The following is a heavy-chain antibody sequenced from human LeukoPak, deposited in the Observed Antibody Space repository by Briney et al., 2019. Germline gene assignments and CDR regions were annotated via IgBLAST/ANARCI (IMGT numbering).Heavy chain of an antibody. V-gene: IGHV3-7*05. Sequence: GGSLRLSCAASGFTFNSYWMSWVRQAPGKGLEWVANINQDGRGKYYVDSVKGRFTISRDNAKNSLYLQMNSLRAEDTAVYFCARWGSAWDYWGQGTLVTVSS. CDR3: ARWGSAWDY. J-gene: IGHJ4*02. D-gene: IGHD3-16*01. CDR2: INQDGRGK. CDR1: GFTFNSYW.